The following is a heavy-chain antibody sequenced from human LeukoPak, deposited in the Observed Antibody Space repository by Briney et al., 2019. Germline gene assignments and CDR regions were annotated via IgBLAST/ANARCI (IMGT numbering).Heavy chain of an antibody. CDR3: ARESSRYCSGGSCYRVGAFDI. V-gene: IGHV4-59*12. Sequence: SETLSLTCTVSGGSISSYYWSWIRQPPGKGLEWIGYIYYSGSTNYNPSLKSRVTISVDTSKNQFSLKLSSVTAADTAVYYCARESSRYCSGGSCYRVGAFDIWGQGTMVTVSS. D-gene: IGHD2-15*01. CDR1: GGSISSYY. J-gene: IGHJ3*02. CDR2: IYYSGST.